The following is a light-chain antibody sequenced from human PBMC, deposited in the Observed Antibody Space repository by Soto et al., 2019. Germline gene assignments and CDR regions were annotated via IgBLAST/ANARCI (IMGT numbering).Light chain of an antibody. CDR3: SSYASSSTYV. CDR2: DVS. V-gene: IGLV2-14*01. Sequence: QSALTKPASVSGSPGQSITISCTGTSSDVGGYNYVSWYQQHPGKAPKLMIYDVSNRPSGVSNRFSGSKSGNTASLTISGLQAEDEADYYCSSYASSSTYVFGTGTKVNVL. CDR1: SSDVGGYNY. J-gene: IGLJ1*01.